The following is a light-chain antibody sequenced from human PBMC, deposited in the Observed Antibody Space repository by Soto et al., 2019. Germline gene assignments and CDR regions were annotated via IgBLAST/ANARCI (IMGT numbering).Light chain of an antibody. V-gene: IGLV4-69*01. Sequence: QLVLTQSPSASASLGASVKLTCTVSSGHSSYAIAWHQQQPEKGPRYLMKLNSDGSHTKGDGIPDRFSGSSSGAERYLTISSLQSEDEAEYYCQTWGTGTVVFGGGTKVTVL. CDR3: QTWGTGTVV. CDR2: LNSDGSH. J-gene: IGLJ2*01. CDR1: SGHSSYA.